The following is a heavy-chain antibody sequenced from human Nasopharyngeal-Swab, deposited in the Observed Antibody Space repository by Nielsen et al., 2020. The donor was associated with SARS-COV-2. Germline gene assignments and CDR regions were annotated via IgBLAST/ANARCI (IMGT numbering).Heavy chain of an antibody. V-gene: IGHV3-74*01. CDR2: INSDGSST. CDR3: ARLRWYVDY. D-gene: IGHD4-23*01. J-gene: IGHJ4*02. Sequence: WIRQPPGKGLVWVSRINSDGSSTSYADSVKGRFTISRDNAKKTLYLQMNSLRAEDTAVYYCARLRWYVDYWGQGTLVTVSS.